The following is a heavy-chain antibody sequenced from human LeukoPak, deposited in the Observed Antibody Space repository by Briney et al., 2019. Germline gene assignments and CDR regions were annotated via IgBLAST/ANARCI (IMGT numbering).Heavy chain of an antibody. Sequence: GGSLRLSCAASGFTFSSYSMNWVRQAPGKGLEWVSSISSSSSYIYYADSVKGRLTISRDNAKNSLYLQMNSLRAEDTAVYYCARDLRWLLVGLGGQGTLVTVSS. CDR2: ISSSSSYI. J-gene: IGHJ4*02. CDR1: GFTFSSYS. D-gene: IGHD5-24*01. V-gene: IGHV3-21*01. CDR3: ARDLRWLLVGL.